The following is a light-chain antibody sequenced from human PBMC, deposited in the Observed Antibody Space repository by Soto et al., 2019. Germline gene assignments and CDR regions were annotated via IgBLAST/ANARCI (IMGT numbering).Light chain of an antibody. CDR1: SGHSSYA. Sequence: QLVLTQSPSASASLGASVKLTCTLSSGHSSYAIAWHQQQPEKGPRYLMKLNSDGSHSKGDGIPDRFSGSSSGAERYLTISGLQSEDEADYYRQSWGTGIRVFGGGTKLTVL. CDR3: QSWGTGIRV. V-gene: IGLV4-69*01. J-gene: IGLJ2*01. CDR2: LNSDGSH.